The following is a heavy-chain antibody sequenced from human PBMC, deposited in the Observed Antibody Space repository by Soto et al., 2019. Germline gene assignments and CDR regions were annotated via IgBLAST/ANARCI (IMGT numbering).Heavy chain of an antibody. CDR1: GFTFSSYA. J-gene: IGHJ4*02. CDR3: AKGRGIAARSAGTLFDY. V-gene: IGHV3-23*01. Sequence: EVQLLESGGGLVQPGGSLRLSCAASGFTFSSYAMSWVRQAPGKGLEWVSAISGSGGSTYYADSVKGRFTISRDNSKNTLYLQMNSLRADDTAVYYCAKGRGIAARSAGTLFDYWGQGTLVTVSS. CDR2: ISGSGGST. D-gene: IGHD6-6*01.